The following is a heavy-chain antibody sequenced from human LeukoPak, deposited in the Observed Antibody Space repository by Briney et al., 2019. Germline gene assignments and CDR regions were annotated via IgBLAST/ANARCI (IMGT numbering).Heavy chain of an antibody. V-gene: IGHV3-21*01. CDR1: GFTLSGHS. Sequence: GGSLRLSCAATGFTLSGHSMNWVRQAPGKGLDWVSSISPTSAYIYYQDSVKGRFTISRDDAKNSLYLEMDSLRAEDTAVYYCARTIYYYESTSYFSDAFDIWGQGTMVTVSS. CDR2: ISPTSAYI. J-gene: IGHJ3*02. CDR3: ARTIYYYESTSYFSDAFDI. D-gene: IGHD3-22*01.